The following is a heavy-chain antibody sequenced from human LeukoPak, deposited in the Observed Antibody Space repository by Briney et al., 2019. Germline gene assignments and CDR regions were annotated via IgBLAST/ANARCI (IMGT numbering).Heavy chain of an antibody. Sequence: GGSLRLSCAASGFAFSNYAMSWVRQAPGKGLEWVSIINYSSGSTDYADSVKGRFTVSRDNSNSTLFLQMNSLRAEDTAVYYCAKSRTTWRGSFDYWGQGILVTVSS. CDR3: AKSRTTWRGSFDY. V-gene: IGHV3-23*01. J-gene: IGHJ4*02. CDR2: INYSSGST. CDR1: GFAFSNYA. D-gene: IGHD4-11*01.